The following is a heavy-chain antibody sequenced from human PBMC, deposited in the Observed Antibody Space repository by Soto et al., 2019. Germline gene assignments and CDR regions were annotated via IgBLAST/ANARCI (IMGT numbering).Heavy chain of an antibody. Sequence: QVHLVESGGGVVQPGRSLRLSCAASGFTFSNYAMHWVRQAPGKGLEWVAVISYDGSDKYNANSVKGRFTISRDSSKNTLYLQMNSLRAEDTAVYYCARDTGPNGYNYYYFGMDVW. J-gene: IGHJ6*01. D-gene: IGHD5-18*01. CDR1: GFTFSNYA. CDR3: ARDTGPNGYNYYYFGMDV. CDR2: ISYDGSDK. V-gene: IGHV3-30-3*01.